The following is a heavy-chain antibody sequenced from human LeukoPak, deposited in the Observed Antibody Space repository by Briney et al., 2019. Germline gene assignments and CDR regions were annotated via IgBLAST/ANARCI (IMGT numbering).Heavy chain of an antibody. V-gene: IGHV4-39*01. CDR1: GGSISCSSYY. Sequence: SETLSLTCTVSGGSISCSSYYWGWIRQPPGKGLEWIGSIYYSGSTYYNPSLKSRVTISVDTSKNQFSLKLSSVTAADTAVYYCARLMIFGVVISYYFDYWGRGTLVTVSS. D-gene: IGHD3-3*01. CDR3: ARLMIFGVVISYYFDY. J-gene: IGHJ4*02. CDR2: IYYSGST.